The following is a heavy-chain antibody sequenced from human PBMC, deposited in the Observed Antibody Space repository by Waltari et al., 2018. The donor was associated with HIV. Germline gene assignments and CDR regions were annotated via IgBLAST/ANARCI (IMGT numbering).Heavy chain of an antibody. J-gene: IGHJ6*02. D-gene: IGHD6-13*01. CDR2: MRGIGGGT. CDR3: AKGIARGAGLYYYGMDD. Sequence: EVQLLESGGGLARPGGSLRLSCTGSGFVFKNFVLSWVRQAPGRVLESVAAMRGIGGGTYYADSVQGRFTISRDGSENTLYLQMNSLRAEDTAVYYCAKGIARGAGLYYYGMDDWGQGTTVTVSS. CDR1: GFVFKNFV. V-gene: IGHV3-23*01.